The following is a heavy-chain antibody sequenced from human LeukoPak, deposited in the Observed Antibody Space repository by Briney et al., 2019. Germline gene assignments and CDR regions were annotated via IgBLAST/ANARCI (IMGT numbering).Heavy chain of an antibody. D-gene: IGHD5-24*01. J-gene: IGHJ5*02. CDR2: IIPIFGTA. CDR1: GGTFSSYA. V-gene: IGHV1-69*05. CDR3: ARAGRWLQSNWLDP. Sequence: ASVKVSCKASGGTFSSYAISWVRQAPGQGLEWMGGIIPIFGTANYAQKFQGRVTITTDESTSTAYMELSSLRSEDTAVYYCARAGRWLQSNWLDPWGQGTLVTVSS.